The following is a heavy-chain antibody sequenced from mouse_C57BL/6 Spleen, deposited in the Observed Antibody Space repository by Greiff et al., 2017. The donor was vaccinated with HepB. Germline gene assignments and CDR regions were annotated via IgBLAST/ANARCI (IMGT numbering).Heavy chain of an antibody. V-gene: IGHV1-82*01. CDR1: GYAFSSSW. CDR3: ARDDYWYFDV. J-gene: IGHJ1*03. D-gene: IGHD2-3*01. CDR2: IYPGDGDT. Sequence: VQVVESGPELVKPGASVKISCKASGYAFSSSWMNWVKQRPGKGLEWIGRIYPGDGDTNYNGKFKGKATLTADKSASTAYMQLSSLTSEDSAVYFCARDDYWYFDVWGTGTTVTVSS.